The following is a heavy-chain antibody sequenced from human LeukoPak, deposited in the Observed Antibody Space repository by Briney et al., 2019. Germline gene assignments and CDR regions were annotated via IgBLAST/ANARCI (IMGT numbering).Heavy chain of an antibody. V-gene: IGHV1-2*02. CDR1: GYTFTGYY. CDR3: ARGEGITMVRGVTAFDY. D-gene: IGHD3-10*01. Sequence: GASVKVSCKSSGYTFTGYYMHWVRQAPGQGLEWMGWINPNSGGTNYAQKFQGRVTMTRDTSISTAYMELSRLRSDVTAVYYCARGEGITMVRGVTAFDYWGQGTLVTVSS. J-gene: IGHJ4*02. CDR2: INPNSGGT.